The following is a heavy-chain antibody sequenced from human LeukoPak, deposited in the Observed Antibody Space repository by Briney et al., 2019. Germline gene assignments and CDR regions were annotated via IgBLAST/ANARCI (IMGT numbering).Heavy chain of an antibody. CDR3: AADRYYDSSGYYYPDAFDI. J-gene: IGHJ3*02. V-gene: IGHV1-69*10. CDR2: IIPLFDIT. D-gene: IGHD3-22*01. CDR1: GDTFTSYA. Sequence: SVKVSCKASGDTFTSYAISWVRQAPGQGLEWMGGIIPLFDITKFAQKFQGRVTITRDMSTSTAYMELSSLRSEDTAVYYCAADRYYDSSGYYYPDAFDIWGQGTMVTVSS.